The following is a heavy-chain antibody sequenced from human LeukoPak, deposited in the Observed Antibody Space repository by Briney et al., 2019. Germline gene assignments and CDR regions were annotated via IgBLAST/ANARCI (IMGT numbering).Heavy chain of an antibody. CDR2: IKQDGSEK. D-gene: IGHD3-10*01. CDR3: ARDFRLLSLSRSYGMDG. CDR1: GFTFSNYW. J-gene: IGHJ6*02. V-gene: IGHV3-7*01. Sequence: GGSLRLSCAASGFTFSNYWMSWVRQAPGKGLEWVTNIKQDGSEKYYVGSVKGRFTISRDNARDSLYLQMNSLRDEDTAVYYCARDFRLLSLSRSYGMDGWGQGTTVTVSS.